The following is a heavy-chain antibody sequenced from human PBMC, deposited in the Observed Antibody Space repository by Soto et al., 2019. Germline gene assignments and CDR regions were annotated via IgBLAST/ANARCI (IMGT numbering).Heavy chain of an antibody. CDR1: GYTFTNYW. D-gene: IGHD2-15*01. J-gene: IGHJ4*02. CDR3: ARRKLHCGGGSCYGTNDRDY. Sequence: GESLKISCQVSGYTFTNYWVAWVRQMPGKVLEWMGIVFPGDSETRYSPSFQGQVTFSADQSTSTAFLKWNSLRASDTAVYYCARRKLHCGGGSCYGTNDRDYXGQGTTATV. V-gene: IGHV5-51*01. CDR2: VFPGDSET.